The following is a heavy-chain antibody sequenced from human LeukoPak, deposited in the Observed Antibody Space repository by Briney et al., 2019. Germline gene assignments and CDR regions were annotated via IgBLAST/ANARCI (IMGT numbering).Heavy chain of an antibody. CDR2: IYYSGST. Sequence: NPSETLSLTCTVSGGSISSYYWSWIRQPPGKGLEWIGYIYYSGSTNYNPSLKSRVTISVDTSKNQFSLRLSSVTAADTAVYYCASNYDSSGPPNWFDPWGQGTLVTVSS. CDR3: ASNYDSSGPPNWFDP. CDR1: GGSISSYY. J-gene: IGHJ5*02. V-gene: IGHV4-59*12. D-gene: IGHD3-22*01.